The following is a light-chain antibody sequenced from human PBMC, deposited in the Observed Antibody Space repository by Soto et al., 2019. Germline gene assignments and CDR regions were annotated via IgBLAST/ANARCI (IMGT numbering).Light chain of an antibody. V-gene: IGLV1-40*01. CDR2: GNS. Sequence: QSVLTQPPSVSGAPGQRVTISCTGSSSNIGAGYDVHWYQQLPGTAPKLLIYGNSNRPSGVPDRFSGSKSGTSASLAITGLQAEVEADHYCQSYDSSLSGYVFGTGTKPTVL. CDR1: SSNIGAGYD. CDR3: QSYDSSLSGYV. J-gene: IGLJ1*01.